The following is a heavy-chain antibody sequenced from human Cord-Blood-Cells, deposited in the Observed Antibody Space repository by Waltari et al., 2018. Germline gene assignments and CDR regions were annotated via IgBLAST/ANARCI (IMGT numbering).Heavy chain of an antibody. CDR3: ARGFCSGGSCYKHNWFDP. J-gene: IGHJ5*02. CDR2: INHSGST. CDR1: GGSFSGYY. V-gene: IGHV4-34*01. Sequence: QVQLQQWGAGLLKPSETLSLTCAVYGGSFSGYYWRWIRRPPGKGLEWIGEINHSGSTNYNPSLKSRVTISVDTSKTQFSLKLSSVTAADTAVYYCARGFCSGGSCYKHNWFDPWGQGTLVTVSS. D-gene: IGHD2-15*01.